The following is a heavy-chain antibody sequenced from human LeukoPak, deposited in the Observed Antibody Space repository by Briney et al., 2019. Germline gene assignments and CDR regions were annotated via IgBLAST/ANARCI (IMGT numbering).Heavy chain of an antibody. D-gene: IGHD5-18*01. V-gene: IGHV1-18*01. Sequence: ASVKVSCKASGYTFTSYGISWVRQAPGQGLEWMGWISAYNGNTNYAQKLQGRVTMTTDTSTSTAYMELRSLRSDDTAVYYCARDEGAAMATNWFDPWGQGTLVTVSS. CDR3: ARDEGAAMATNWFDP. CDR2: ISAYNGNT. J-gene: IGHJ5*02. CDR1: GYTFTSYG.